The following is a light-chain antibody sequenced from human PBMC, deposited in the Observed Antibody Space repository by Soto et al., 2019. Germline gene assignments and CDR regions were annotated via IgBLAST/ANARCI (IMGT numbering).Light chain of an antibody. CDR1: NNDVGGYNY. CDR3: SSYTTSNTRQIV. J-gene: IGLJ1*01. V-gene: IGLV2-14*03. Sequence: SVLNQPSPLSGSPGQSLTLPRPRNNNDVGGYNYVSWYQHHPGKAPKLIIYDVTNRPSGVPNPFSGSKSGNTASLTISGLQPEDEADYYCSSYTTSNTRQIVFGTGTKVTVL. CDR2: DVT.